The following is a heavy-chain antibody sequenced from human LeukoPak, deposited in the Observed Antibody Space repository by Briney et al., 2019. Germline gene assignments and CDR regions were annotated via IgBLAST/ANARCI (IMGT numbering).Heavy chain of an antibody. J-gene: IGHJ4*02. CDR2: ISGSGGST. V-gene: IGHV3-23*01. CDR3: AKDQDFWSGYYTN. Sequence: GGSLRLSCAASGFTFSSNAMSWVRQAPGKGLEWVSAISGSGGSTYYADSVKGRFTISRDNSKNTLYLQMNSLRAEDTAVYYCAKDQDFWSGYYTNWGQGTLVTVSS. CDR1: GFTFSSNA. D-gene: IGHD3-3*01.